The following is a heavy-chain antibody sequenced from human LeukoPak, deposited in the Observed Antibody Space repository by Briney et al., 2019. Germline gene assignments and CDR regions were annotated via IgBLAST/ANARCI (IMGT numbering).Heavy chain of an antibody. D-gene: IGHD3-9*01. Sequence: GGSLRLSCAASGFTFSSYWMSWVRQAPGKGLEWVANIKQDGSEKYYVDSEKGRFTISRDNAKNSLYLQMNSLRAEDTALYYCAKGGGFDWLNYYYMDVWGKGTTVIISS. CDR3: AKGGGFDWLNYYYMDV. CDR2: IKQDGSEK. J-gene: IGHJ6*03. CDR1: GFTFSSYW. V-gene: IGHV3-7*03.